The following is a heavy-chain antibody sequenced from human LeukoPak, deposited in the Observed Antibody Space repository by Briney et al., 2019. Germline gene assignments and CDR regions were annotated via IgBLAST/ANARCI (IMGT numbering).Heavy chain of an antibody. CDR2: IYAGGST. Sequence: GGSLRLSCAASGFTVSSNYMSWVRQAPGKWLEWVSMIYAGGSTYYADAVKGRFTISRDNSKNTLYLQMSSLRAEDTAVYYCASGLYGMDVWGQGTTVTVSS. J-gene: IGHJ6*02. D-gene: IGHD2-21*01. CDR1: GFTVSSNY. V-gene: IGHV3-66*01. CDR3: ASGLYGMDV.